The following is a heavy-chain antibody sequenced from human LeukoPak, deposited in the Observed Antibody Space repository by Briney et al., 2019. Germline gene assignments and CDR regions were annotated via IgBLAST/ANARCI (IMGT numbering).Heavy chain of an antibody. CDR2: ITAKVDNT. D-gene: IGHD2/OR15-2a*01. CDR3: AKTRAMVAPLQRSQYCFDS. CDR1: GFRFDSYA. V-gene: IGHV3-23*01. J-gene: IGHJ4*02. Sequence: PGGSLRLSCAASGFRFDSYAMSWVRQSPGKGLEWVSTITAKVDNTHYADSVKGRFTISRDTSKNTLYLQMNGLRDGDTAIYFCAKTRAMVAPLQRSQYCFDSWGQGTLVTVSS.